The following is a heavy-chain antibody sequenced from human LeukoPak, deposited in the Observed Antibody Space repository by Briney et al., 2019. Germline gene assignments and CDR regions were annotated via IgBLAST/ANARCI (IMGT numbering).Heavy chain of an antibody. CDR3: AREVRGSGSYASPQLDY. Sequence: GGSLRLSCAASGFTFSSYGMHWVRQAPGKGLEWVANIKQDGSEKYYVDSVKGRCTISRDNAKNSLYLQMNSLRAEDTAVYFCAREVRGSGSYASPQLDYWGQGTLVTVSS. J-gene: IGHJ4*02. CDR2: IKQDGSEK. D-gene: IGHD1-26*01. V-gene: IGHV3-7*01. CDR1: GFTFSSYG.